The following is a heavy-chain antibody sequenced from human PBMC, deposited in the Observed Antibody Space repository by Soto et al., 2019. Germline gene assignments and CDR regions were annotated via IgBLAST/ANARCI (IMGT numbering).Heavy chain of an antibody. CDR3: AKDITVSRTPIDY. CDR2: ISGSGGST. D-gene: IGHD4-17*01. J-gene: IGHJ4*02. CDR1: GFTFSSYA. V-gene: IGHV3-23*01. Sequence: GGSLRLSCAASGFTFSSYAMSWVRQAPGKGLEWVSAISGSGGSTYYADSVKGRFTISRDNSKNTLYLQMNSLRAEDTAVYSCAKDITVSRTPIDYWGQGTLVNVSS.